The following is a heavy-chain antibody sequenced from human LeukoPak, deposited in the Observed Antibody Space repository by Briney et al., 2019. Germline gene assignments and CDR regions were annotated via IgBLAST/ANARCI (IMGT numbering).Heavy chain of an antibody. CDR2: IYSSGTT. Sequence: PSETLSLTCVVSGGSLHRSFWTWVRQPPGKGLEWIGRIYSSGTTDYSPSLKSRLTISIDTSKNQFSLMLASVTAADTAVYYCGRRPAVDGPIDNWGQGILVAVSS. CDR3: GRRPAVDGPIDN. J-gene: IGHJ4*02. D-gene: IGHD3/OR15-3a*01. V-gene: IGHV4-59*01. CDR1: GGSLHRSF.